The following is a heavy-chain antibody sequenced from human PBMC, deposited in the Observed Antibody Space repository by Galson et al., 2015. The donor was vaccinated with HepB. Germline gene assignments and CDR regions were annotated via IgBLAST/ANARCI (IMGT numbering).Heavy chain of an antibody. CDR2: IIPIFGTA. CDR3: ARQNNDILTGYL. D-gene: IGHD3-9*01. V-gene: IGHV1-69*13. J-gene: IGHJ4*02. Sequence: SVKVSCKASGGTFSSYTINWVRQAPGQGLEWMGGIIPIFGTANYAQKFQGRVTITADESTSTAYMELSSLRSEDTAVYYCARQNNDILTGYLWGQGTLVTVSS. CDR1: GGTFSSYT.